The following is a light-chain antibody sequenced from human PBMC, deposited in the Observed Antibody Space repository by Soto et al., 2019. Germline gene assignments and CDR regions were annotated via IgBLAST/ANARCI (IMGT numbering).Light chain of an antibody. CDR1: SSDVGGYNY. CDR3: ISYTSSSTLYV. Sequence: QPVLTQPASVSGSPGQSITISCTGTSSDVGGYNYVSWYQQHPGKAPKLMIYEVSNRPSGVSNRFSGSKSGNTASLTISGLQAEDEADYYCISYTSSSTLYVFGTGTKVTVL. V-gene: IGLV2-14*01. J-gene: IGLJ1*01. CDR2: EVS.